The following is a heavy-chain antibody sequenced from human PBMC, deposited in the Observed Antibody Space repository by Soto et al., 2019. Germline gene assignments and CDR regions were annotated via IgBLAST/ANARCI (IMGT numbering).Heavy chain of an antibody. CDR1: GSRFAGYW. Sequence: KSRKIDCKCPGSRFAGYWITWVRQKPGKGLDWIGRTDPSDSQTYYSPSFRGHVTTSVTKSITTVFLQWSSMRASQTVMYSCASKISRCDTGPNFHYYFDSWGQATQVTV. J-gene: IGHJ4*02. CDR3: ASKISRCDTGPNFHYYFDS. CDR2: TDPSDSQT. V-gene: IGHV5-10-1*01. D-gene: IGHD2-2*02.